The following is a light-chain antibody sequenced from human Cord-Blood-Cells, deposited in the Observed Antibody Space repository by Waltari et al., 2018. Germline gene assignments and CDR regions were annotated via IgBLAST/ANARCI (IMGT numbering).Light chain of an antibody. Sequence: IQMTQSPSSLYASVGDRVTITCRASQSISSYLNWYQQKPGKAPKLLIYAASSLQSGVPSRFSGSGSGTDFTLTISSLQPEDFATYYCQQSYSTPPYTFGQGTKLEIK. CDR1: QSISSY. V-gene: IGKV1-39*01. CDR3: QQSYSTPPYT. CDR2: AAS. J-gene: IGKJ2*01.